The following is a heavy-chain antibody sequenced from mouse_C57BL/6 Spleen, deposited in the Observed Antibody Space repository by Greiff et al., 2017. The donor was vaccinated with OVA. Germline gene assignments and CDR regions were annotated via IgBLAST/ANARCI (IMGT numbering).Heavy chain of an antibody. V-gene: IGHV1-69*01. CDR3: ARSTTRAWFAY. D-gene: IGHD1-1*01. Sequence: QVQLQQPGAELVMPGASVKLSCKASGYTFTSYWMHWVKQRPGQGLEWIGEIDPSDSYTNYNQKFKGKSTLTVDKSSSTAYVQLSSLTSEDSAVYYCARSTTRAWFAYWGQGTLVTVSA. CDR1: GYTFTSYW. CDR2: IDPSDSYT. J-gene: IGHJ3*01.